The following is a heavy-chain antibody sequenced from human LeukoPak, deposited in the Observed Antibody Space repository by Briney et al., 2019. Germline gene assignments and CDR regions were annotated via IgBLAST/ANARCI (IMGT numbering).Heavy chain of an antibody. CDR3: ARESKGAAAFDI. J-gene: IGHJ3*02. Sequence: PGGSLRLSCAASGFTFSSYSMNWVRQAPGKGLEWVSSISSSSSYIYYADSVKGRFTISRDNAKNSLYLQMNSLRAEDTAVYYCARESKGAAAFDIWGQGTMVTVSS. CDR2: ISSSSSYI. V-gene: IGHV3-21*01. D-gene: IGHD1-26*01. CDR1: GFTFSSYS.